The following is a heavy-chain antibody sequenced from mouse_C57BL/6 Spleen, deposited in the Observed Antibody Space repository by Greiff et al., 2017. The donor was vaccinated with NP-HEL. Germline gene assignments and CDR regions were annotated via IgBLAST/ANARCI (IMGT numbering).Heavy chain of an antibody. V-gene: IGHV5-16*01. CDR1: GFTFSDYY. CDR3: ARENSPYYYAMDY. D-gene: IGHD2-12*01. CDR2: ITYDGSST. J-gene: IGHJ4*01. Sequence: EVMLVESEGGLVQPGSSMKLSCTASGFTFSDYYMAWVRQVPEKGLEWVANITYDGSSTYYLDSLKSRFIISMDNAKNILYLQMSSLKSEDTATYYCARENSPYYYAMDYWGQGTSVTVSS.